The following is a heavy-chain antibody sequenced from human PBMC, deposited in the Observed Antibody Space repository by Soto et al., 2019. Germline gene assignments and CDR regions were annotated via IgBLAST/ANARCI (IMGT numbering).Heavy chain of an antibody. CDR1: GGSFSGYY. Sequence: QVQLQQWGAGLLKPSETLSLTCAVYGGSFSGYYWSWIRQPPGKGLEWIGEINHSGSTNYNPSLKSRVTISVDTSKNQFSLELSSVTAADTAVYYCARVHVVVITYWFDPWGQGTLVTVSS. D-gene: IGHD3-22*01. J-gene: IGHJ5*02. V-gene: IGHV4-34*01. CDR3: ARVHVVVITYWFDP. CDR2: INHSGST.